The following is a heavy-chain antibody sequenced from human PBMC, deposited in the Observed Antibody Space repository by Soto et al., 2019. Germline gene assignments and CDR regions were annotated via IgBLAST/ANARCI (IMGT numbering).Heavy chain of an antibody. CDR3: ARVAVASYNWFDP. CDR1: GFTFSSYW. J-gene: IGHJ5*02. CDR2: INSDGSTT. V-gene: IGHV3-74*01. Sequence: GSLRLSCAASGFTFSSYWMHWVRQTPGKGLVWVSRINSDGSTTSYADSVKGRFTISRDNAKNTLYLQMNSLRAEDTAVYYCARVAVASYNWFDPWGQGTLVTVSS. D-gene: IGHD6-19*01.